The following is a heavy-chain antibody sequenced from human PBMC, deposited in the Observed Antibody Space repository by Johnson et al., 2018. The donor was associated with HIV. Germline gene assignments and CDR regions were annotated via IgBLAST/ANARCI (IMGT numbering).Heavy chain of an antibody. CDR1: GFIFNTFG. Sequence: QVYLVESGGGVVQPGGSLRLSCAASGFIFNTFGMHWVRQAPGKGLEWVAFIRYDGSIQYYADSVQGRFTISRDNSKNTLYLQMNSLRAEDTAVFYCARDRKWVGARSGDAFDIWGQGTMVTVSS. V-gene: IGHV3-30*02. CDR3: ARDRKWVGARSGDAFDI. CDR2: IRYDGSIQ. D-gene: IGHD2-15*01. J-gene: IGHJ3*02.